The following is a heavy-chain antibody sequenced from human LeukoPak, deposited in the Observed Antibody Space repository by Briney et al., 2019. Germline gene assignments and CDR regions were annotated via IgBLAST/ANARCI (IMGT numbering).Heavy chain of an antibody. CDR1: GFTVSSNY. V-gene: IGHV3-66*01. J-gene: IGHJ4*02. CDR3: AKDSKYLVRGGVDY. Sequence: PGGSLRLSCAASGFTVSSNYMSWVRQAPGKGLEWVSIIYNADTTYYADSVKGRFTISRDNAKNSLYLQMNSLRAEDTAVYYCAKDSKYLVRGGVDYWGQGTLVTVSS. CDR2: IYNADTT. D-gene: IGHD3-10*01.